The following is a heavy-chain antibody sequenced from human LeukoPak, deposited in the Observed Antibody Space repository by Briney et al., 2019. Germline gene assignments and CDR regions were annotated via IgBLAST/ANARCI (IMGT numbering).Heavy chain of an antibody. J-gene: IGHJ6*03. CDR3: ARGDPGTSNISHYYYYYYMDV. Sequence: ASVKVSCKASGYTFTGYYMHWVRQAPGQGLEWIGRINPNSGGTNYAEKFQGRVTMTRDTSISTAYMELSRLRSDDTAVYYCARGDPGTSNISHYYYYYYMDVWGKGTTVTVSS. V-gene: IGHV1-2*06. CDR1: GYTFTGYY. CDR2: INPNSGGT. D-gene: IGHD2-2*01.